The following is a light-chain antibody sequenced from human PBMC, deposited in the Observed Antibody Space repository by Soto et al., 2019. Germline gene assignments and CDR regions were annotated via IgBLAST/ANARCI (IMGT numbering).Light chain of an antibody. J-gene: IGKJ1*01. Sequence: LSANKRDRDKITCLTTQAISSYLTWYQQSPAKAPKLLIYSTSPLQSGVPSMFIGIASGPDFTLTIRCFHSEDFATYSSPQSYSFLPTFCPVA. CDR2: STS. V-gene: IGKV1-8*01. CDR1: QAISSY. CDR3: PQSYSFLPT.